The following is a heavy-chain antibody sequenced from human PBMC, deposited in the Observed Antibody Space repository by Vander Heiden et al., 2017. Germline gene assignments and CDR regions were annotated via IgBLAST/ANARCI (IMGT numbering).Heavy chain of an antibody. V-gene: IGHV3-48*01. D-gene: IGHD2-2*01. CDR2: ISTSGSTI. Sequence: EVQLVESGGGLVQPGGSLRLSCPASGFTLSLNSMTWVRQGPGKGLEWISYISTSGSTIKYADSVKGRITISRDNAKNSVYLQMNSVRGDDTAVYYCARLYCSSTSCYVDYWGQGTLVTVSS. J-gene: IGHJ4*02. CDR3: ARLYCSSTSCYVDY. CDR1: GFTLSLNS.